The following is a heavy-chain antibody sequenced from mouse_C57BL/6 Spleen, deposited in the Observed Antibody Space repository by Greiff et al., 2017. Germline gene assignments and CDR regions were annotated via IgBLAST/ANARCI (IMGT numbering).Heavy chain of an antibody. CDR2: IYPRDGST. D-gene: IGHD2-3*01. J-gene: IGHJ2*01. V-gene: IGHV1-85*01. Sequence: QVQLQQSGPELVKPGASVKLSCKASGYTFTSYDINWVKQRPGQGLEWIGWIYPRDGSTKYNEKFKGKATLTVDTSSSTAYMELHSLTSEDSAVFFCARSIYDGYYDFDYWGQGTTLTVSS. CDR3: ARSIYDGYYDFDY. CDR1: GYTFTSYD.